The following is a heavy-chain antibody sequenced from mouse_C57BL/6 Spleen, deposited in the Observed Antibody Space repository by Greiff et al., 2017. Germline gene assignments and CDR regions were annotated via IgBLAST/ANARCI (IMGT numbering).Heavy chain of an antibody. CDR2: ISDGGSYT. D-gene: IGHD2-3*01. CDR1: GFTFSSYA. J-gene: IGHJ3*01. CDR3: ARDDDPAWFAY. Sequence: EVNVVESGGGLVKPGGSLKLSCAASGFTFSSYAMSWVRQTPEKRLEWVATISDGGSYTYYPDNVKGRFTISRDNAKNNLYLQMSHLKSEDTAMYYCARDDDPAWFAYWGQGTLVTVSA. V-gene: IGHV5-4*01.